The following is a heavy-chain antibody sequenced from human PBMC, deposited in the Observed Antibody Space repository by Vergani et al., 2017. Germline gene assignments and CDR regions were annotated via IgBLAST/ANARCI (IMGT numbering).Heavy chain of an antibody. J-gene: IGHJ4*02. CDR2: VSTGTKSQ. D-gene: IGHD6-13*01. CDR3: ARGGYSSSWTFDY. CDR1: GLPVSGFDFSSYI. V-gene: IGHV3-48*01. Sequence: RLVQSGGGLAHPGGSLRLSCAASGLPVSGFDFSSYIMNWVRQAPGKGLEWVSFVSTGTKSQSYAESVKGRFTISRDSAKNSLYLQMDSLRAEDTAVYYCARGGYSSSWTFDYWGQGTLVTVSS.